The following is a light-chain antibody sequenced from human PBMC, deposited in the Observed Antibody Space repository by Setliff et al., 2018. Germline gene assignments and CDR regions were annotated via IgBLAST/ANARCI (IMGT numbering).Light chain of an antibody. Sequence: QSVLTQPASVSGSPGQSITISCTGTRSDVGGYNYVSWYQQHPGKAPKLMIYEVSNRPSGVSNRFSGSKSGNTASLTISGLQADDEADYYCTSFTSGFTYVFGSGTKGTV. CDR3: TSFTSGFTYV. CDR2: EVS. V-gene: IGLV2-14*01. J-gene: IGLJ1*01. CDR1: RSDVGGYNY.